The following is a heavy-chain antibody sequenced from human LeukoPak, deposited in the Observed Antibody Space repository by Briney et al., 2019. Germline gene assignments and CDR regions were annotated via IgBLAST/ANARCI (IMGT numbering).Heavy chain of an antibody. J-gene: IGHJ3*02. D-gene: IGHD6-13*01. CDR1: GGSFSGYY. CDR3: ASIRIAAARKAFDI. Sequence: SETLSLTCAVHGGSFSGYYWSWIRQPPVKGLEWIGEINHSGSTNYNPSLKSRVTISVDTSKNQFSLKLSSVTAADTAVYYCASIRIAAARKAFDIWGQGTMVTVSS. CDR2: INHSGST. V-gene: IGHV4-34*01.